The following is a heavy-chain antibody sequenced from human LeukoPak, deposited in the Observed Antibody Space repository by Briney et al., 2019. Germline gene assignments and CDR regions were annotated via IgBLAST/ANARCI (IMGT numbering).Heavy chain of an antibody. D-gene: IGHD3-3*01. J-gene: IGHJ6*03. CDR2: ISYDGRNK. V-gene: IGHV3-30*04. CDR1: GFTFGISA. CDR3: ARDKPIWSYMDV. Sequence: GGSLRLSCAASGFTFGISAMYWVRQAPGKGLEWVAVISYDGRNKHYTDSVKGRFTISRDNSTNTLFLQMNSLRVEDTAVYYCARDKPIWSYMDVWGKGTTVTASS.